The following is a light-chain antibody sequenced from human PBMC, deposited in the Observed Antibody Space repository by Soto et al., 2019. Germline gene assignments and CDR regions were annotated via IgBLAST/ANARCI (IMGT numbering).Light chain of an antibody. CDR2: DVS. V-gene: IGLV2-14*01. Sequence: QSALTQPASVSGSPGQSITISCTGTSSDVGGYNYVSWYQQHPVKAPKLMIYDVSTRPSGVSNRFSGSKSGNTASLTISGLQAEDEADYYCSSYTSSSFYVFGTGTKLTVL. CDR1: SSDVGGYNY. J-gene: IGLJ1*01. CDR3: SSYTSSSFYV.